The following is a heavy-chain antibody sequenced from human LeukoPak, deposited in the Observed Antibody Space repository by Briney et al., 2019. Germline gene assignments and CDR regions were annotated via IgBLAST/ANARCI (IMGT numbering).Heavy chain of an antibody. CDR1: GGSISSSSCY. J-gene: IGHJ4*02. CDR3: ARLRGFGELFYFDY. Sequence: SETLSLTCTVSGGSISSSSCYWGWIRQPPGKGLEWIGSIYYSGSTNYNPSLKSRVTISVDTSKNQFSLKLSSVTAADTAVYYCARLRGFGELFYFDYWGQGTLVTVSS. V-gene: IGHV4-39*07. CDR2: IYYSGST. D-gene: IGHD3-10*01.